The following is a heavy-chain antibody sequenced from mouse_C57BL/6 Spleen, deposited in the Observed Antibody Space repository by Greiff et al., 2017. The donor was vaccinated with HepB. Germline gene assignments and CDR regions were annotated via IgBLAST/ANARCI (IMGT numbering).Heavy chain of an antibody. CDR2: ISDGGSYT. CDR3: ARGGDGYWYFDV. D-gene: IGHD2-3*01. CDR1: GFTFSSYA. V-gene: IGHV5-4*01. Sequence: EVQVVESGGGLVKPGGSLKLSCAASGFTFSSYAMSWVRQTPEKRLEWVATISDGGSYTYYPDNVKGRFTISRDNAKNNLYLQMSHLKSEDTAMYYCARGGDGYWYFDVWGTGTTVTVSS. J-gene: IGHJ1*03.